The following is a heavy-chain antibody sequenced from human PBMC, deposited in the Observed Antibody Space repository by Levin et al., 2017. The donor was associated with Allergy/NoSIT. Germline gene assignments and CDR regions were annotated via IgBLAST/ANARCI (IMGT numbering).Heavy chain of an antibody. J-gene: IGHJ6*02. D-gene: IGHD6-13*01. CDR2: IFSNDET. CDR3: AREMAAAQYYGMDV. V-gene: IGHV2-26*01. Sequence: SGPTLVKPTETLTLTCTVSGFSLNNAKMGVSWIRQPPGKALEWLAHIFSNDETSYSTSLKSRLTISKDTSKSQVVLTMTNMDPVDTATYYCAREMAAAQYYGMDVWGQGTTVTVSS. CDR1: GFSLNNAKMG.